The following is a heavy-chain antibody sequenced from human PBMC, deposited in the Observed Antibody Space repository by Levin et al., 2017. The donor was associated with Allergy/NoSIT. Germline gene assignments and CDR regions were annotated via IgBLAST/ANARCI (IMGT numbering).Heavy chain of an antibody. D-gene: IGHD6-6*01. J-gene: IGHJ6*02. CDR3: AGELAARLSNKFYGMDV. CDR2: MNPNSGGT. V-gene: IGHV1-2*02. Sequence: ASVKVSCKASGYTFTGYYMNWVRQAPGQGLEWMGWMNPNSGGTNYAQKFQGRVTMSRDTSISTAYMELTRLTSDDTAVYYCAGELAARLSNKFYGMDVWGQGTTVTVSS. CDR1: GYTFTGYY.